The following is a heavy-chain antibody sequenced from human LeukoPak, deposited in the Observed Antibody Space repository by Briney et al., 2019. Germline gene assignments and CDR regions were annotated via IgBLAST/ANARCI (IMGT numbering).Heavy chain of an antibody. V-gene: IGHV1-2*04. CDR2: INPNSGGT. J-gene: IGHJ4*02. D-gene: IGHD3-10*01. CDR3: AREGSWFGGGYFDY. Sequence: ASVNVSCKASGYTFTGYYMHWVRQAPGQGLEWMGWINPNSGGTNYAQKFQGWVTMTRDTSISTAYMELSRLRSDDTAVYYCAREGSWFGGGYFDYWGQGTLVTVSS. CDR1: GYTFTGYY.